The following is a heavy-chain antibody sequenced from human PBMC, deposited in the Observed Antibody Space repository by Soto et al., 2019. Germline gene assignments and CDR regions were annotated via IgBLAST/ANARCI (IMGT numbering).Heavy chain of an antibody. V-gene: IGHV3-21*06. D-gene: IGHD1-1*01. CDR1: VFTFTRYS. J-gene: IGHJ4*02. Sequence: XGSLRLSCAASVFTFTRYSMNCVRHSPGKGLEWVSSISSTTNYIYYGDSMKGRFTISRDNAKNSLYLEMNSLRAEDTAVYYCARESENLNSNFDYWGQGTLVTVSS. CDR2: ISSTTNYI. CDR3: ARESENLNSNFDY.